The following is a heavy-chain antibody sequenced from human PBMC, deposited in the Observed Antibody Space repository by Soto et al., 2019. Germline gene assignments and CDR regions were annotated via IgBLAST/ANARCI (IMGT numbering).Heavy chain of an antibody. Sequence: GASVKVSCKASGGTFSSYAISWVRQAPGQVLEWMGVIIPIFGTANYAQKFQGRVTITADKSTSTAYMELSSLRSEDTAVYYCAASYYYDSSGYYWSYYWGQGTLVTVSS. J-gene: IGHJ4*02. CDR2: IIPIFGTA. V-gene: IGHV1-69*06. CDR3: AASYYYDSSGYYWSYY. D-gene: IGHD3-22*01. CDR1: GGTFSSYA.